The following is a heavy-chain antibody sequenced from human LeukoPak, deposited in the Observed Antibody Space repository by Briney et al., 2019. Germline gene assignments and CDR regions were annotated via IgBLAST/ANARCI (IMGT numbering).Heavy chain of an antibody. CDR2: ISAYNGNT. Sequence: ASVKVSCKASGYTFTSYGISWVRQAPGQGLEWMGWISAYNGNTNYAQKLQGRVTMTTDTSTSTAYMELRSLRSDDTAVYYCAGELTYYYYMDVWGKGTTVTVSS. CDR3: AGELTYYYYMDV. V-gene: IGHV1-18*01. CDR1: GYTFTSYG. J-gene: IGHJ6*03.